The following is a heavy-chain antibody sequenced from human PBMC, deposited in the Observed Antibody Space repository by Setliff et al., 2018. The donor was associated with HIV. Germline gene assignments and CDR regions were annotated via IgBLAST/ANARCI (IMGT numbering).Heavy chain of an antibody. Sequence: ASVKVSCKASGYSFTAYGISWVRQAPGQGLEWMGIINPSSGSTTYAQKFQGRVTMTRDTSTSTVYMELSSLRSEDTAVYYCARDPAPSSASYFQHWGQGTPVTVSS. CDR3: ARDPAPSSASYFQH. D-gene: IGHD6-6*01. CDR1: GYSFTAYG. V-gene: IGHV1-46*01. CDR2: INPSSGST. J-gene: IGHJ1*01.